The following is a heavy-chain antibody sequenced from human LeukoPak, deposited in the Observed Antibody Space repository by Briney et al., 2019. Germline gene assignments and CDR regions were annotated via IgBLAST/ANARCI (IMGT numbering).Heavy chain of an antibody. V-gene: IGHV3-33*06. CDR2: IWYDGSNK. J-gene: IGHJ4*02. Sequence: PGRSLRLSCAASGFTFSSYGMHWVRQAPGKGLEWVAVIWYDGSNKYYADSVKGRFTISRDNSKNTLYLQMNSLRAEDTAVYYCAKDLKYSRRWYVRGFDYWGQGTLVTVSS. CDR3: AKDLKYSRRWYVRGFDY. D-gene: IGHD6-13*01. CDR1: GFTFSSYG.